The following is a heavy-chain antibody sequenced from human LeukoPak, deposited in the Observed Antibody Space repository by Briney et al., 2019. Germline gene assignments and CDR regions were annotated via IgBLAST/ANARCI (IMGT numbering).Heavy chain of an antibody. V-gene: IGHV3-7*03. CDR1: GFTFSSYW. D-gene: IGHD3-9*01. J-gene: IGHJ5*02. Sequence: PGGSLRLSCAASGFTFSSYWMSWVRQAPGKGLEWVANIKQDGSEKYYVDSVKGRFTISRDNAKNSLYLQMNSLRAEDTAVYYCVRDLPNYDILTGYRWFDPWGQGTLVTVSS. CDR3: VRDLPNYDILTGYRWFDP. CDR2: IKQDGSEK.